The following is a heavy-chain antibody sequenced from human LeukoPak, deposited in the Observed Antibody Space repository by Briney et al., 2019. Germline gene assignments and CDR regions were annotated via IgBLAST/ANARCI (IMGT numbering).Heavy chain of an antibody. CDR1: GFTFGDYA. Sequence: GGSLRLSCTASGFTFGDYAMSWVRQAPGKGLEWVGFIRSKAFGGTAEYAASVRGRFTISRDDSKSIAYLHMNSLKTEDTAVYYCSRDIFGFKGYWGQGTLVTASS. J-gene: IGHJ4*02. V-gene: IGHV3-49*04. CDR2: IRSKAFGGTA. D-gene: IGHD3-10*02. CDR3: SRDIFGFKGY.